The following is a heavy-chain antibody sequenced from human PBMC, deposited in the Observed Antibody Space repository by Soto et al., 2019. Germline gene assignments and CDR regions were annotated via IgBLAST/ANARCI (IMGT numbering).Heavy chain of an antibody. CDR1: GFTFSKAF. D-gene: IGHD6-13*01. CDR2: IGGNTESGTT. J-gene: IGHJ5*02. CDR3: PVSGGYGNCRHWCGP. Sequence: DVLLVESGGGLVEPGGSLRLSCAASGFTFSKAFLSWVRQAPGKGLEWVGQIGGNTESGTTKYPAPVRGRFTISRDDSTNTMYLQMNSLKIEDTSGYYCPVSGGYGNCRHWCGPWGQGIPVIVSS. V-gene: IGHV3-15*04.